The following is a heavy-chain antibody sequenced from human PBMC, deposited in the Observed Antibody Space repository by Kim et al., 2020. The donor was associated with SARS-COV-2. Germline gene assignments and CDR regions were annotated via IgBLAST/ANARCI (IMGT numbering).Heavy chain of an antibody. V-gene: IGHV7-4-1*02. D-gene: IGHD5-18*01. Sequence: ASVKVSCKASGYTFTSYAMNWVRQAPGQGLEWMGWINTNTGNPTYAQGFTGRFVFSLDTSVSTAYLQISSLQAEGPAVYYFARVESGYGFDYWCQGTLVT. CDR2: INTNTGNP. CDR3: ARVESGYGFDY. J-gene: IGHJ4*02. CDR1: GYTFTSYA.